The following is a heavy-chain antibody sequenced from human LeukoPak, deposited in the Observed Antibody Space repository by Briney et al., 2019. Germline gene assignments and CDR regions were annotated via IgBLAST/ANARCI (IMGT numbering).Heavy chain of an antibody. J-gene: IGHJ4*02. CDR3: ARVPRVRIVVVPAAMSYFDY. Sequence: SETLSLTCSVSGGSINSYYWNWIRQAPGQGLEWIGYIYYIGNTNYNPSLQSRVTISVDTSKNQFSLKLSSVTAADTAVYYCARVPRVRIVVVPAAMSYFDYWGQGTLVTVSS. CDR1: GGSINSYY. CDR2: IYYIGNT. V-gene: IGHV4-59*08. D-gene: IGHD2-2*01.